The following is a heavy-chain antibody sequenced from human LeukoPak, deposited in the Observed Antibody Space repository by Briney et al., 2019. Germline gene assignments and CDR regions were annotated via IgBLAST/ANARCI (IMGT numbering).Heavy chain of an antibody. CDR3: AMSPYYYGSGKYY. V-gene: IGHV3-23*01. Sequence: QAGGSLRLSCAASGFSFKDYWMSWVRQAPGKGLEWVSAISGSGGSTHYADSVKGRFTISRDNSKNTLYLQMNSLRAEDTAVYYCAMSPYYYGSGKYYWGQGTLVTVSS. CDR1: GFSFKDYW. CDR2: ISGSGGST. J-gene: IGHJ4*02. D-gene: IGHD3-10*01.